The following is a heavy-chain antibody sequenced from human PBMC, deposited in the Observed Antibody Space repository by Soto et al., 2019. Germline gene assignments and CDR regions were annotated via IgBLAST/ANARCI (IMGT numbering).Heavy chain of an antibody. CDR3: AKDFQFGGSGTGYFDN. Sequence: PGGSLRLSCVASGFTFRTNPMSWVRQAPGKGLEWVSGVSDSGAKTYYADSVKGRFTVSRDNSKNTLYLEMKSLGAEDTAVYYCAKDFQFGGSGTGYFDNWDQGTLVTVSS. D-gene: IGHD3-10*01. CDR1: GFTFRTNP. J-gene: IGHJ4*02. V-gene: IGHV3-23*01. CDR2: VSDSGAKT.